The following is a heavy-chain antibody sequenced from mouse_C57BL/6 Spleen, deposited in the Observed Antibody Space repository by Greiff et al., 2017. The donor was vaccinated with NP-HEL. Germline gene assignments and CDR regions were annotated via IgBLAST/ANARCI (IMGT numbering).Heavy chain of an antibody. J-gene: IGHJ1*03. Sequence: EVKLMESGGGLVKPGGSLKLSCAASGFTFSSYAMSWVRQTPEKRLEWVATISDGGSYTYYPDNVKGRFTISRDNAKNNLYLQMSHLKSEDTAMYYCARDCDYDWYFDVWGTGTTVTVSS. CDR2: ISDGGSYT. CDR1: GFTFSSYA. V-gene: IGHV5-4*01. D-gene: IGHD2-4*01. CDR3: ARDCDYDWYFDV.